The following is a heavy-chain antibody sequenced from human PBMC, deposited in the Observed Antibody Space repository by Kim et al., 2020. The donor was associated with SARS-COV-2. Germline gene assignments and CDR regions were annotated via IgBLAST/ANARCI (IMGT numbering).Heavy chain of an antibody. V-gene: IGHV3-74*01. CDR3: ARGYKPDIAAAGTQVLLAGYYYYGMDV. CDR2: INSDGSST. CDR1: GFTFSSYW. Sequence: GGSLRLSCAASGFTFSSYWMHWVRQAPGKGLVWVSRINSDGSSTSYADSVKGRFTISRDNAKNTLYLQMNSLRAEDTAVYYCARGYKPDIAAAGTQVLLAGYYYYGMDVWGQGTTVTVSS. J-gene: IGHJ6*02. D-gene: IGHD6-13*01.